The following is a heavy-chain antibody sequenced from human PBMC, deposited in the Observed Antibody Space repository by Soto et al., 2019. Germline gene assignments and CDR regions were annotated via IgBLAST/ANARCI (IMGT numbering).Heavy chain of an antibody. CDR2: FDPEDGET. D-gene: IGHD3-22*01. Sequence: AASVKVSCKVSGYTLTELSMHWVRQAPGKGLGWMGGFDPEDGETIYAQRFQGRVTMTEDTSTDTAYMELSSLRSEDTAVYYCATAAYYYDRSGYYFDYWGQGTLVTVSS. CDR1: GYTLTELS. CDR3: ATAAYYYDRSGYYFDY. J-gene: IGHJ4*02. V-gene: IGHV1-24*01.